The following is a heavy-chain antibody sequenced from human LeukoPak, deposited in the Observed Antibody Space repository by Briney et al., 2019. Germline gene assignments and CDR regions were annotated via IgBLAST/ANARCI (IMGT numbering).Heavy chain of an antibody. J-gene: IGHJ5*02. Sequence: SETLSLTCIVSGDSINSYYWSWIRQPAGKGLEWVGAIYSSGSTTYSPSLKSRVTMSVDTSKNQFSLKLSSVTAADSAVYYCARGSSGWFLHFFDPWAREPWSPSPQ. CDR1: GDSINSYY. D-gene: IGHD6-19*01. CDR2: IYSSGST. V-gene: IGHV4-4*07. CDR3: ARGSSGWFLHFFDP.